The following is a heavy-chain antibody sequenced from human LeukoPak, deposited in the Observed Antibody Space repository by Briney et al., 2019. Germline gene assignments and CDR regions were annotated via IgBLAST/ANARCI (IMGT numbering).Heavy chain of an antibody. CDR3: AKGLDYYDSSGYSFFEY. CDR1: GFTFSSYG. J-gene: IGHJ4*02. V-gene: IGHV3-30*02. CDR2: IRYDGRNK. D-gene: IGHD3-22*01. Sequence: GGSLRLSCAASGFTFSSYGMHWVRQAPGKGLEWVAFIRYDGRNKYYADSVQGHLTISRDNSKNTLYLQLHSLRAEDTAMYYCAKGLDYYDSSGYSFFEYWGQGTLVTVSS.